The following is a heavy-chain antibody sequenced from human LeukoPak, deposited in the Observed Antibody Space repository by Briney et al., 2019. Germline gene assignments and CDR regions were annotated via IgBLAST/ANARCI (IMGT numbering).Heavy chain of an antibody. CDR1: GFTFSQSW. CDR2: IHGDGSRP. V-gene: IGHV3-74*01. J-gene: IGHJ4*01. Sequence: GGSLRLSCAASGFTFSQSWMHWVRQAPGRGLVWVSRIHGDGSRPDYADSVKGRFTISRDNAKQVLYLHMTSLTAEDTAFYYCARGGSPSDYWGHGTLVSVSS. D-gene: IGHD1-26*01. CDR3: ARGGSPSDY.